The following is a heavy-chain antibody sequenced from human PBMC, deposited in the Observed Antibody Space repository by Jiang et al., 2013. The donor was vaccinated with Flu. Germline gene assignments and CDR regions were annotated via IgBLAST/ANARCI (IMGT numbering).Heavy chain of an antibody. Sequence: LSCTASGFTFGDYAMSWVRQAPGKGLEWVGFIRSKAYGGTTEYAASVKGRFTISRDDSKSIAYLQMNSLKTEDTAVYYCTRSAEVVVVPAAIGGPRYFDYWGQGTLVTVS. J-gene: IGHJ4*02. CDR3: TRSAEVVVVPAAIGGPRYFDY. CDR1: GFTFGDYA. V-gene: IGHV3-49*04. CDR2: IRSKAYGGTT. D-gene: IGHD2-2*02.